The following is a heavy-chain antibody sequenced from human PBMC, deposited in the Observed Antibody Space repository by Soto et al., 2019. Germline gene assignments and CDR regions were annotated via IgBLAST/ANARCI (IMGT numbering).Heavy chain of an antibody. CDR1: GYTFTSYG. D-gene: IGHD5-12*01. CDR2: ISAYNGNT. CDR3: ARGYSGYISDY. Sequence: ASVKVSCKASGYTFTSYGISWVRQAPGQGLEWMGLISAYNGNTNYAQKLQGRVTMTKDPSTSTAYLELRSMRSYDSAVDTCARGYSGYISDYWGQGTLVTVS. J-gene: IGHJ4*02. V-gene: IGHV1-18*01.